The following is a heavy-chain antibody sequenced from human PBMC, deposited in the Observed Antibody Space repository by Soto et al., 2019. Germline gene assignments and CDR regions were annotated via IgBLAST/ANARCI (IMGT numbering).Heavy chain of an antibody. D-gene: IGHD5-12*01. J-gene: IGHJ6*02. CDR2: INHSGST. V-gene: IGHV4-34*01. CDR1: GGSFSGYY. CDR3: ARSRGYDYPYYYYYYGMDV. Sequence: QVQLQQWGAGLLKPSETLSLTCAVYGGSFSGYYWSWIRQPPGKGLEWIGEINHSGSTNYKPSLKSRVTISVDTSKNQFSLKLSSVTAADTTVYYCARSRGYDYPYYYYYYGMDVWGQGTTVTVSS.